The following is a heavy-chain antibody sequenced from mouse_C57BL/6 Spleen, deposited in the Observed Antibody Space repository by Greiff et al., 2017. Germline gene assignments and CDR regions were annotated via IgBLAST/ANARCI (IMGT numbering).Heavy chain of an antibody. D-gene: IGHD1-1*02. CDR1: GFSLTSYG. CDR2: IWGDGST. Sequence: VTVVESGPGLVAPSQSLSITCTVSGFSLTSYGVSWVRQPPGKGLEWLGVIWGDGSTNYHSALISRLSISKDNSKSQVFLKLNSLQTDDTATYYCAKEGVAHGGNAMDYWGQGTSVTVSS. CDR3: AKEGVAHGGNAMDY. V-gene: IGHV2-3*01. J-gene: IGHJ4*01.